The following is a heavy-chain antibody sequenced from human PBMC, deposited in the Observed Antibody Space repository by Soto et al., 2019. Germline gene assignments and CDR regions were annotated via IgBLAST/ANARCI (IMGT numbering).Heavy chain of an antibody. D-gene: IGHD4-17*01. CDR2: IYPGDSDT. V-gene: IGHV5-51*01. J-gene: IGHJ2*01. Sequence: GESLKISCKGSGYIFTSYWIGWVRQMPGKGLEWMGIIYPGDSDTTYSPSFQGHVTISADKSTSTAYLQWSSLKASDTAMYYCARHEGFGDSYWYFDLWGRGTLVTVSS. CDR3: ARHEGFGDSYWYFDL. CDR1: GYIFTSYW.